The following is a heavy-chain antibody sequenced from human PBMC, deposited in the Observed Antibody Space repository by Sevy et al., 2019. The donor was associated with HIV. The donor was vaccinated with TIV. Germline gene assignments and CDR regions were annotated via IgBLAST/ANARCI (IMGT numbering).Heavy chain of an antibody. CDR2: INPNSGGT. Sequence: ASVKVSCKASGYTFTGYYMHWVRQAPGQGLEWMGWINPNSGGTNYAQKFQGRVTMTRDTSISTAYMELSRLRSDDTAVYYCARDGAVVRGVILHTDYYGMDVWGQGTTVTVSS. V-gene: IGHV1-2*02. D-gene: IGHD3-10*01. J-gene: IGHJ6*02. CDR1: GYTFTGYY. CDR3: ARDGAVVRGVILHTDYYGMDV.